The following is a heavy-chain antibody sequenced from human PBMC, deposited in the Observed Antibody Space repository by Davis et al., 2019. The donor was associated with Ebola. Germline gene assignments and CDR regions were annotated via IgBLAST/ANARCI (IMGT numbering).Heavy chain of an antibody. CDR1: GFTFSNAW. CDR3: TTDLGYCSGGSCYSYDAFDI. V-gene: IGHV3-15*01. D-gene: IGHD2-15*01. J-gene: IGHJ3*02. Sequence: GESLKISCAASGFTFSNAWMSWVRQAPGKGLEWVGRIKSKTDGGTTDYAAPVKGRFTISRDDSKNTLYLQMNSLKTEDTAVYYCTTDLGYCSGGSCYSYDAFDIWGQGTMVTVSS. CDR2: IKSKTDGGTT.